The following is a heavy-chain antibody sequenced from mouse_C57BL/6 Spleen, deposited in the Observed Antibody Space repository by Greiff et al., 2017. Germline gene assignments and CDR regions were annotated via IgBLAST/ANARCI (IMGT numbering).Heavy chain of an antibody. CDR2: ISNGGGST. D-gene: IGHD2-13*01. Sequence: DVQLVESGGGLVQPGGSLKLSCAASGFTFSDYYMCWVRQTPETRLEWVAYISNGGGSTYYPDTVKGRFTISRDNAKNTLYLQMSRLKSEDTAMYYCAGDGDQEAWFAYWGQGTLVTVSA. CDR1: GFTFSDYY. CDR3: AGDGDQEAWFAY. J-gene: IGHJ3*01. V-gene: IGHV5-12*01.